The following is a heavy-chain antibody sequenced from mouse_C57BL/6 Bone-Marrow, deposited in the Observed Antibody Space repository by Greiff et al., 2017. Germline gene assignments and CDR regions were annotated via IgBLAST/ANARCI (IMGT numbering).Heavy chain of an antibody. J-gene: IGHJ3*01. CDR1: GFTFSSYG. CDR3: ARHHAGFAY. V-gene: IGHV5-6*01. CDR2: ISSGGSYT. Sequence: VQGVESGGDLVKPGGSLKLSCAASGFTFSSYGMSWVRQTPDKRLEWVATISSGGSYTYYPDSVKGRFTISRDNAKNPLYLQMSSLKSEDTAMYYCARHHAGFAYWGQGTLVTVSA.